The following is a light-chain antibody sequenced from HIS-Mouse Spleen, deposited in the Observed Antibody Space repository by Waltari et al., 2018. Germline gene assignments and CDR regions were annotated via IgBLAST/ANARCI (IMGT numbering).Light chain of an antibody. Sequence: QSALTQPASVSGSPGQSITISCTGTSSDVGRYNLVSWYQQHPGKAPKLMIYEGSKRPSGVSNRFSGSKSGNTASLTLSGLQAEDEADYYCCSYAGSSTYWVFGGGTKLTVL. V-gene: IGLV2-23*01. CDR2: EGS. J-gene: IGLJ3*02. CDR3: CSYAGSSTYWV. CDR1: SSDVGRYNL.